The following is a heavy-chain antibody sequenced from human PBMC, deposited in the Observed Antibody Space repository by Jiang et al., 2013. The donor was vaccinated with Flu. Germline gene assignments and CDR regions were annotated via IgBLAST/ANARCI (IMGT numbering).Heavy chain of an antibody. J-gene: IGHJ6*02. V-gene: IGHV4-39*01. Sequence: GLVKPSETLSLTCTVSGGSISSSSYYWGWIRQPPGKGLEWIGSIYYSGSTYYNPSLKGRVTISVDTSKNQFSLKLSSVTAADTAVYYCARTAYSSSWDDYYYGMDVWGQGTTVTVSS. CDR1: GGSISSSSYY. D-gene: IGHD6-13*01. CDR3: ARTAYSSSWDDYYYGMDV. CDR2: IYYSGST.